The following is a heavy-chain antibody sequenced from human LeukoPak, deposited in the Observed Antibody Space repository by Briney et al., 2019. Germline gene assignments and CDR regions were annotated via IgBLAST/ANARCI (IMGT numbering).Heavy chain of an antibody. J-gene: IGHJ4*02. D-gene: IGHD2-2*01. CDR3: AKDSSSEYQPQY. CDR2: IRYDGSNK. V-gene: IGHV3-30*02. CDR1: GFTFSSYG. Sequence: GSLRLSCAASGFTFSSYGMHWVRQAPGKGLEWVAFIRYDGSNKYYADSVKGRFTISRDNSKNTLYLQMNSLRAEDTAVYYCAKDSSSEYQPQYWGQGTLVTVSS.